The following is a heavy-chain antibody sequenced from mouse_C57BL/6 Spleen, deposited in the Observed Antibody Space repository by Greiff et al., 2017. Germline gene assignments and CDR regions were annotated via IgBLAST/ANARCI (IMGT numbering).Heavy chain of an antibody. CDR3: ARTSPVDPSFAY. Sequence: QVQLQQPGTELVKPGASVKLSCKASGYTFTSYWMHWVKQRPGQGLEWIGNINPSNGGTNYNEKFKSKATLTVDNSSSTAYMQLSSLTSEASAVYYCARTSPVDPSFAYWGQGTLVTVSA. D-gene: IGHD6-1*01. CDR2: INPSNGGT. V-gene: IGHV1-53*01. CDR1: GYTFTSYW. J-gene: IGHJ3*01.